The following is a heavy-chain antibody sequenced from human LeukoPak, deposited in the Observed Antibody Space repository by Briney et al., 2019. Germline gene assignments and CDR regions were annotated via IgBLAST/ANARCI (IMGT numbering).Heavy chain of an antibody. D-gene: IGHD2-2*01. CDR3: ARAYDVVPADYYFDY. CDR2: INPNSGGT. V-gene: IGHV1-2*02. CDR1: GYTFTGYY. Sequence: ASVKVSCKASGYTFTGYYMHWVRQAPGQGLEWMGWINPNSGGTNYAQKFQGRVTMTRDMSISTAYMELSRLRSDDTAVYYCARAYDVVPADYYFDYWGQGTLVTVSS. J-gene: IGHJ4*02.